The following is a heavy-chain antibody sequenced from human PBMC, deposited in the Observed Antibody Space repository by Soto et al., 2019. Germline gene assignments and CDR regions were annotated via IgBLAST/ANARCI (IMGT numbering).Heavy chain of an antibody. Sequence: SGGSLRLSCAASGFTFSSYDMHWVRQATGKGLEWVSAIGTAGDTYYPGSVKGRFTISRENAKNSLYLQMNSLRAEDTAVYYCARETWFGELHGFDPWGQGTLVTVSS. J-gene: IGHJ5*02. D-gene: IGHD3-10*01. V-gene: IGHV3-13*01. CDR2: IGTAGDT. CDR3: ARETWFGELHGFDP. CDR1: GFTFSSYD.